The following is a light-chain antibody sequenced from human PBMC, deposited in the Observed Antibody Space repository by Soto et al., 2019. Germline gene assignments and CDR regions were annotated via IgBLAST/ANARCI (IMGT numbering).Light chain of an antibody. CDR3: QQYNVWPLT. V-gene: IGKV3-15*01. Sequence: EIVMTQSPVTLSVSPGDRATLSCRASQSVTSNLAWYQQKPGQTPKLLIYVASTRATGIPARFSGSGSGTEFTLTISSLQSEDFAVYYCQQYNVWPLTFGRGTKVEFK. J-gene: IGKJ4*01. CDR1: QSVTSN. CDR2: VAS.